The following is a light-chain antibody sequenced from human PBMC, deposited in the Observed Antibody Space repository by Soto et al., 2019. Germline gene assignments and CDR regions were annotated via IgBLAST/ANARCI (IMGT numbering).Light chain of an antibody. V-gene: IGLV2-14*01. CDR3: SSDTSSSTLV. CDR1: SSDVGGYNY. CDR2: EVS. J-gene: IGLJ3*02. Sequence: QSALTQPASVSGSPGQSITISCTGTSSDVGGYNYVSWYQKHPGKAPKLMIFEVSNRPSGVSNRFSGSKSGNTASLTISGLHAEDDADYYCSSDTSSSTLVFGGGTKLTVL.